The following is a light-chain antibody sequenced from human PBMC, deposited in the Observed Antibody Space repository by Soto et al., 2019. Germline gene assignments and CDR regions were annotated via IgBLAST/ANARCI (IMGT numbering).Light chain of an antibody. V-gene: IGKV1D-12*01. CDR2: GAS. CDR3: QQADSFPLT. J-gene: IGKJ4*01. CDR1: QEISTL. Sequence: DIQMTQSPSSVSASIGDTVTITCRASQEISTLLAWYQQKPGKAPKLLIYGASTLESGVPSRFSGRGSGTDFTLTISSLQHEDFATYCCQQADSFPLTFCGGTTVEIK.